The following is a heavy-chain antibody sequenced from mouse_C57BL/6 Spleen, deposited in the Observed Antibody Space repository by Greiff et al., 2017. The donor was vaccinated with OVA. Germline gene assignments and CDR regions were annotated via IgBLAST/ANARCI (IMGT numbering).Heavy chain of an antibody. V-gene: IGHV5-17*01. Sequence: EVQRVESGGGLVKPGGSLKLSCAASGFTFSDYGMHWVRQAPEKGLEWVAYISSGSSTIYYADTVKGRFTISRDNAKNTLFLQMTSLRSEDTAMYYCARRTGTEGYYFDYWGQGTTLTVSS. D-gene: IGHD4-1*01. J-gene: IGHJ2*01. CDR3: ARRTGTEGYYFDY. CDR1: GFTFSDYG. CDR2: ISSGSSTI.